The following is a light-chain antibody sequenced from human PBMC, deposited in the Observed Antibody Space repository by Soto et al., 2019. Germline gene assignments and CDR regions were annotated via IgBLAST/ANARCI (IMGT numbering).Light chain of an antibody. J-gene: IGKJ2*01. Sequence: DIQMTQSPSTLSASVGDRVTITCRASQSIDRWLAWYQQKPGKAPKLLIYRASSLESGVPSRFSGSGSGTEFTFTISSLQPDDFATDDCQQYKTYTYTFAQGTKLEIK. CDR3: QQYKTYTYT. V-gene: IGKV1-5*03. CDR2: RAS. CDR1: QSIDRW.